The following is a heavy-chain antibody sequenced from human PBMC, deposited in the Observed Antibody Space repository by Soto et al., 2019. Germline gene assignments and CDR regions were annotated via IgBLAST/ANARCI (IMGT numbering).Heavy chain of an antibody. CDR2: LSGSGDNA. CDR1: GFTFDTYA. CDR3: ARDLWAIGIYPYLLDC. Sequence: EEQLLESGGDWVQPGGSLRLSCAASGFTFDTYAMSWVRQAPGKGLEWVSSLSGSGDNAFYADSLKGRVTISRDNSKNMLYLQMHSLRAEDTAIYYCARDLWAIGIYPYLLDCLGPGTLVTFAS. V-gene: IGHV3-23*01. D-gene: IGHD3-22*01. J-gene: IGHJ4*02.